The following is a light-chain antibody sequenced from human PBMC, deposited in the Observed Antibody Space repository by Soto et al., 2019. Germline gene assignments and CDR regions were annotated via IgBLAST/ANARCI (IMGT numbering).Light chain of an antibody. Sequence: DIQMTQSPSSLSASVGDRVTITCRASQDISNYLNWYQQRPGKAPKLLIYDASNLERGVPSRFSGTRSGTHFTFAITRLQPEDVATYYCQQSDSPPITFGQGTRLAI. CDR3: QQSDSPPIT. V-gene: IGKV1-33*01. CDR1: QDISNY. J-gene: IGKJ5*01. CDR2: DAS.